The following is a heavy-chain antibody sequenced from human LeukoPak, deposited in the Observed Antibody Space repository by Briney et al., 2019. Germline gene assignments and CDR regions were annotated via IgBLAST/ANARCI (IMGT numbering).Heavy chain of an antibody. J-gene: IGHJ4*02. CDR2: IYSGGST. Sequence: GGSLRLSCAVSGFTVSTNYMSWVRQAPGKELEWVSVIYSGGSTYYADSVKGRFTISRDNSKNTLFLQMNSLRAEDTAVYYCARADGTGGPYDYWGQGTLVTVSS. CDR1: GFTVSTNY. V-gene: IGHV3-53*01. CDR3: ARADGTGGPYDY. D-gene: IGHD3/OR15-3a*01.